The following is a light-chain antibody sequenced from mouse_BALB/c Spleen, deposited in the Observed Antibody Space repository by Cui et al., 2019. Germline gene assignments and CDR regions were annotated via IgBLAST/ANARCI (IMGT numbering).Light chain of an antibody. J-gene: IGKJ1*01. V-gene: IGKV4-80*01. CDR3: HQWSSYPWT. Sequence: QIVLTQSPAIMSASLGAEITLTCSASSRVSYMHWYQQKSGTSPKLLIYSTSNLAAGVPSRFSGSGSGTFYSLTISSVEAEDAADYYCHQWSSYPWTFGGGTKLEIK. CDR2: STS. CDR1: SRVSY.